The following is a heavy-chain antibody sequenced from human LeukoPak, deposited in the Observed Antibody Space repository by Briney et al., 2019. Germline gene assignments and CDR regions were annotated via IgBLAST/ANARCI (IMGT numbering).Heavy chain of an antibody. D-gene: IGHD5-18*01. CDR3: ATVHSYGYKEFDY. CDR2: IIPILGIA. Sequence: SVKVSCKASGGTFSSYAISWVRQAPGQGLEWMGRIIPILGIANYAQKFQGRVTITADKSTSTAYMELSSLRSEDTAVYYCATVHSYGYKEFDYWGQGTLVTVSS. CDR1: GGTFSSYA. J-gene: IGHJ4*02. V-gene: IGHV1-69*04.